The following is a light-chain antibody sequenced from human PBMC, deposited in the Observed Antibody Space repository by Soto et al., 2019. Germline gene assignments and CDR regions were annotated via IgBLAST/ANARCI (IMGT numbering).Light chain of an antibody. CDR2: DTS. CDR3: QHRTGWPLT. J-gene: IGKJ4*01. V-gene: IGKV3-11*01. CDR1: QSVSSF. Sequence: EIVLTQSPATLSLSPGERATLSCRASQSVSSFLAWYQQKPGQAPRLLIYDTSNRATGIPVRFSGSGSGTDFTLTISSLEPEDFAVYFCQHRTGWPLTFGGGTKVEIK.